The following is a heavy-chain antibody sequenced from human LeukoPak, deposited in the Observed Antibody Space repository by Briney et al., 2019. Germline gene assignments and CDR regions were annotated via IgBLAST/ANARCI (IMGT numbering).Heavy chain of an antibody. D-gene: IGHD3-22*01. CDR1: GYTLTELS. V-gene: IGHV1-24*01. CDR3: ETGTMIIKY. CDR2: FDPEDGET. Sequence: ASVKVSCKVSGYTLTELSMHWVRQAPGKGLEWMGGFDPEDGETIYAQKFQGRVTMTEDTSTDTAYTERSSVQSEDTAVYYCETGTMIIKYWGQGTLVTVSS. J-gene: IGHJ4*02.